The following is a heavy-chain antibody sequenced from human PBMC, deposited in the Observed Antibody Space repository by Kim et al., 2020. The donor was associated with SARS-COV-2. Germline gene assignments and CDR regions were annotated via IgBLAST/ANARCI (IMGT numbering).Heavy chain of an antibody. CDR3: ARDMINGRDYGVTMNLAFDY. J-gene: IGHJ4*02. D-gene: IGHD4-17*01. Sequence: ASVKVSCKASGYTFTSYYMHWVRQAPGQGLEWMGIINPSGGSTSYAQKFQGRVTMTRDTSTSTVYMELSSLRSEDTAVYYCARDMINGRDYGVTMNLAFDYWGQGTLVTVSS. CDR2: INPSGGST. CDR1: GYTFTSYY. V-gene: IGHV1-46*01.